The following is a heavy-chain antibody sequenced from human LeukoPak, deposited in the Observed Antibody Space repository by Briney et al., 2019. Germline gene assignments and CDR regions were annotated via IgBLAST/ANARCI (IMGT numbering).Heavy chain of an antibody. CDR2: ISSSSSTI. CDR1: GFTLSSYS. J-gene: IGHJ4*02. Sequence: GGSLRLSCAASGFTLSSYSMNWVRQAPGKGLEWVSYISSSSSTIYYADSVKGRFTISRDNAKNSLYLQMNSLRAEDTAVYYCARPSPPGDGYNPSDHWGQGSLVIVSS. V-gene: IGHV3-48*01. D-gene: IGHD5-24*01. CDR3: ARPSPPGDGYNPSDH.